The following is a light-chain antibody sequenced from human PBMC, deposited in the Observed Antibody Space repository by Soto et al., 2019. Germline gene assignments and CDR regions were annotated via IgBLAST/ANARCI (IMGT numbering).Light chain of an antibody. CDR2: GAS. CDR1: QSVGTY. Sequence: EIVMTQSPATLSVSPGERATLSCRASQSVGTYLAWYQQKPGQTPRLLIFGASTRATGIPARFSGSGSGSELSLTISSLQYEDFAVYSCEQYSVGPLVTVGGGTKVEIE. CDR3: EQYSVGPLVT. V-gene: IGKV3-15*01. J-gene: IGKJ4*01.